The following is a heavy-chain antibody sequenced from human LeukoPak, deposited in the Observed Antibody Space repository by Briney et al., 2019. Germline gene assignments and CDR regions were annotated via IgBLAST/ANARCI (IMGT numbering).Heavy chain of an antibody. J-gene: IGHJ3*01. CDR1: GFTFSSYG. CDR2: IRYDGSDS. V-gene: IGHV3-30*02. D-gene: IGHD2-21*01. CDR3: ALIGVVIPPDTYDV. Sequence: GGSLRLSCAASGFTFSSYGMHWVRQAPGKGLEWLAFIRYDGSDSYYADSVKGRFTISRDNSKKTLYLQMDSLRTEDTAFYYCALIGVVIPPDTYDVWGQGTLVTVSS.